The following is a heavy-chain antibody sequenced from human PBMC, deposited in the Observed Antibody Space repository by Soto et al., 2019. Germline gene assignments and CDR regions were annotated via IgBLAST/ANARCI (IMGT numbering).Heavy chain of an antibody. V-gene: IGHV1-18*01. CDR2: INADYGNT. CDR1: GYTFYIHS. J-gene: IGHJ6*02. Sequence: GASVKVSCKASGYTFYIHSSSWVRQAPGQGLEWMGRINADYGNTQYAQKFRGRVTMTTDTSTTTVYMELTNLRSDDTAVYYCARCIQGDYYYGMDVWGQGTTVTVSS. CDR3: ARCIQGDYYYGMDV. D-gene: IGHD5-18*01.